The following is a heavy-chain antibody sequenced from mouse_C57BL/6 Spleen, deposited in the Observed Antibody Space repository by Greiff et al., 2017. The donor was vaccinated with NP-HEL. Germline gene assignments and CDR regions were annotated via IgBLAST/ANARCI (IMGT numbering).Heavy chain of an antibody. CDR1: GYTFTSYW. D-gene: IGHD1-1*01. CDR3: AIEITTVVAHYFDY. J-gene: IGHJ2*01. V-gene: IGHV1-74*01. Sequence: QVQLKQPGAELVKPGASVKVSCKASGYTFTSYWMHWVKQRPGQGLEWIGRIHPSDSDTNYNQKFKGKATLTVDKSSSTAYMQLSSLTSEDSAVYYCAIEITTVVAHYFDYWGQGTTLTVSS. CDR2: IHPSDSDT.